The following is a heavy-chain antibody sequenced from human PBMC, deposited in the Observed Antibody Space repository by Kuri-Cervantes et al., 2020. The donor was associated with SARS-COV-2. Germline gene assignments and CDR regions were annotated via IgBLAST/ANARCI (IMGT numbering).Heavy chain of an antibody. J-gene: IGHJ3*02. CDR3: ARDFFTMGRRGVDI. V-gene: IGHV3-30*03. CDR1: GFNFSRTD. D-gene: IGHD3-10*01. CDR2: ISHDGKNK. Sequence: LSLTCAASGFNFSRTDMHWVRQAPGKGLEWVAVISHDGKNKKCIASGKGRFTISRDNSQNTLYLQMNSLRAEDTAVYYCARDFFTMGRRGVDIWGQGTMVTVSS.